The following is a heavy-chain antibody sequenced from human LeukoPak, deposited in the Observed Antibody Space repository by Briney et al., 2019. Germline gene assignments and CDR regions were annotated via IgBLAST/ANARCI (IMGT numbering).Heavy chain of an antibody. CDR3: ARSHPDYGDYSKGY. V-gene: IGHV3-30*04. CDR1: GFTFSSYA. J-gene: IGHJ4*02. D-gene: IGHD4-17*01. CDR2: ISYDGSNK. Sequence: SGGSLRLSCAASGFTFSSYAMHWVRQAPGKGLEWVAVISYDGSNKHYADSVKGRFTISRDNSKNTLYLQMNSLRAEDTAVYYRARSHPDYGDYSKGYWGQGALVTVSS.